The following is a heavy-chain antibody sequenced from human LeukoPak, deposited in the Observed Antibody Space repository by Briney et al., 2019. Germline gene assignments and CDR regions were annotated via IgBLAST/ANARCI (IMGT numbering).Heavy chain of an antibody. J-gene: IGHJ6*02. Sequence: GASVTVSFKASGYTFTSYDINWVRQATGQGLEWMGWMNPNSGNTGYAQKFQGRVTMTRNTSISTAYMELSSLRSEDTAVYYCARGFGDPYYYGMDVWGQGTTVTVSS. D-gene: IGHD3-10*01. CDR2: MNPNSGNT. V-gene: IGHV1-8*01. CDR3: ARGFGDPYYYGMDV. CDR1: GYTFTSYD.